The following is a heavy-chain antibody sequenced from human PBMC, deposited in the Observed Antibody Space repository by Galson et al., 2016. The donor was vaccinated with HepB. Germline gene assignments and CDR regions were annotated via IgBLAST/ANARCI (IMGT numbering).Heavy chain of an antibody. CDR3: ARDGWIASTRTFFDS. J-gene: IGHJ4*02. V-gene: IGHV3-30*03. D-gene: IGHD1-1*01. CDR2: ISYDGSNK. CDR1: DFIFSTSW. Sequence: SLRLSCAVSDFIFSTSWMNWVRQAPGKGLEWVAVISYDGSNKYDADSVKGRFTISRDNSKNTLFLQMNSLRADDTALYYCARDGWIASTRTFFDSWGQGTLVTVSS.